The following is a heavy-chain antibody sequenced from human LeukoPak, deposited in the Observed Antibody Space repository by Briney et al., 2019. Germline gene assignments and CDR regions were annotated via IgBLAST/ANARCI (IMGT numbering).Heavy chain of an antibody. CDR2: INISGNT. CDR3: ARDPLKGFDY. CDR1: GGSISSYY. V-gene: IGHV4-4*07. Sequence: SETLSLTCTVSGGSISSYYWSWIRQPAGKGLEWIGRINISGNTNYNPSLKSRVTMSLDTSKNQISLKLSAVTAADTAVYYCARDPLKGFDYWGQGMLVTVSS. J-gene: IGHJ4*02.